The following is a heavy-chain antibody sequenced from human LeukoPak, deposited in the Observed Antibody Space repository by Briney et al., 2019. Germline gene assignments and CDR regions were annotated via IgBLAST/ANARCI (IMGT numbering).Heavy chain of an antibody. Sequence: GGSLRLSRAASGFTFSDYYMSWIRQAPGKGLEWVSYISSSGSTIYYADSVKGRFTISRDNAKNSLYLQMNSLRAEDTAVYYCARYRYQLLFDYWGQGTLVTVSS. D-gene: IGHD2-2*01. CDR3: ARYRYQLLFDY. CDR2: ISSSGSTI. V-gene: IGHV3-11*04. CDR1: GFTFSDYY. J-gene: IGHJ4*02.